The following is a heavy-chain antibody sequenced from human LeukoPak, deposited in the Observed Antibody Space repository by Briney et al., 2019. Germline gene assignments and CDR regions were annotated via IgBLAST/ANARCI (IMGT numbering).Heavy chain of an antibody. J-gene: IGHJ3*02. V-gene: IGHV4-34*01. D-gene: IGHD1-26*01. CDR1: GGSFSGYY. CDR2: INHSGST. Sequence: SETLSLTCAVYGGSFSGYYWSWIRQPPGKGLEWIGEINHSGSTSYNPSLKSRVTISVDTSKNQFSLKLSSVTAADTAVYYCARASPDSGSYYGAFDIWGQGTTVTVSS. CDR3: ARASPDSGSYYGAFDI.